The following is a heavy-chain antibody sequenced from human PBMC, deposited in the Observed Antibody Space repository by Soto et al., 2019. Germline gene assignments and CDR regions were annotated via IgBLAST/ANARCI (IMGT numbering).Heavy chain of an antibody. J-gene: IGHJ6*02. CDR3: ARPNKAMGNGYYGMDV. V-gene: IGHV4-39*01. CDR1: GGSISSSSYY. CDR2: IYYSGTT. D-gene: IGHD5-18*01. Sequence: PSETLSLTCTVSGGSISSSSYYWGWIRQPPGKGLEWIGSIYYSGTTYYNPSLKSRVTISVDTSKNQFSLRLSSVTAADTAVYYCARPNKAMGNGYYGMDVWGQGTTVT.